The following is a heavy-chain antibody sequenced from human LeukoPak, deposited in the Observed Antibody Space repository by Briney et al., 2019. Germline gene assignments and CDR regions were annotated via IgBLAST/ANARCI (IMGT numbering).Heavy chain of an antibody. CDR2: ISGSGGST. CDR3: EKDPRSFYDRSGYSLLY. D-gene: IGHD3-22*01. Sequence: GGSLRLSCAASGFTFSSYAMSWVRQAPGKGLEWVSAISGSGGSTYYADSVKGRFNISRDNSKNTLDLQMNSLRAEDTAVYYCEKDPRSFYDRSGYSLLYWGQGTLVTVSS. V-gene: IGHV3-23*01. CDR1: GFTFSSYA. J-gene: IGHJ4*02.